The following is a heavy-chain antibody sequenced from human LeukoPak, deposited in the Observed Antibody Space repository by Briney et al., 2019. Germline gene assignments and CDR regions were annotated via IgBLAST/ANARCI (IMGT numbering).Heavy chain of an antibody. CDR3: VRALLWFGELLWYFDY. CDR2: IRYDGSNK. CDR1: GFTFSSYG. Sequence: PGGSLRLSCAASGFTFSSYGMHWVRQAPGKGLEWVAFIRYDGSNKYYADSVKGRFTISRDNSKNTLYLQMNSLRAEDTAVYYCVRALLWFGELLWYFDYWGQGTLVTVSS. V-gene: IGHV3-30*02. J-gene: IGHJ4*02. D-gene: IGHD3-10*01.